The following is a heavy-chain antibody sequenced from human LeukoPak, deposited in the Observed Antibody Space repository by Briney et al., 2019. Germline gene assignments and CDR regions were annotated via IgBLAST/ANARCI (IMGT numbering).Heavy chain of an antibody. J-gene: IGHJ4*02. Sequence: KESGPTLVKPTQPLTLTCTFSGFSLPTSGMGVGWIRQPPGKALEWLALIYWDDDERHSPSLKSRLTITKDTSKNEVVLSMTNMDPVDTATYYCVRARRLPGGSGGRAYYFDYWGQGTLVTVSS. CDR2: IYWDDDE. CDR3: VRARRLPGGSGGRAYYFDY. D-gene: IGHD2-15*01. V-gene: IGHV2-5*02. CDR1: GFSLPTSGMG.